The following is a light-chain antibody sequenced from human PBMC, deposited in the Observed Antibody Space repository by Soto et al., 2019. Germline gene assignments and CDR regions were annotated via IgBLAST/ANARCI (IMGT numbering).Light chain of an antibody. CDR3: QVWDDSRDQQV. CDR2: DDD. J-gene: IGLJ3*02. V-gene: IGLV3-21*02. Sequence: SYELTQAPSVSVAPGQTASITCGANNIGVRSVHWHQKKPGQAPVLVVYDDDARPSGTPGRFSGSNSGNTATLTITRVEAGDEADYYCQVWDDSRDQQVFGGGTQLTVL. CDR1: NIGVRS.